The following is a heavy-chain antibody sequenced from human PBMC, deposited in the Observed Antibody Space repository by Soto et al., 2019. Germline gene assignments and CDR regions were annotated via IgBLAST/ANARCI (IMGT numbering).Heavy chain of an antibody. Sequence: SVKVSCKASGGNFSSYAISWVRQAPGQGLEWMGGIIPIFGTANYAQKFQGRVTITADESTSTAYMELSSLRSEDTAVYYCAREAAAGVYYFDYWGQGTLVTVSS. V-gene: IGHV1-69*13. CDR1: GGNFSSYA. D-gene: IGHD6-13*01. CDR2: IIPIFGTA. J-gene: IGHJ4*02. CDR3: AREAAAGVYYFDY.